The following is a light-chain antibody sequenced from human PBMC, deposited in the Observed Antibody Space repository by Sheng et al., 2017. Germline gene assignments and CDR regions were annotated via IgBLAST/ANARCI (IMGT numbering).Light chain of an antibody. CDR1: QSISSY. Sequence: DIQMTQSPSSLSASVGDRVTITCRASQSISSYLNWYQQKPGKAPKLLIYKASSLESGVPSRFRGSGSGTEFTLTIISLQPDDFATYYCQQYNSPITFGQGTRLEIK. CDR3: QQYNSPIT. CDR2: KAS. V-gene: IGKV1-5*03. J-gene: IGKJ5*01.